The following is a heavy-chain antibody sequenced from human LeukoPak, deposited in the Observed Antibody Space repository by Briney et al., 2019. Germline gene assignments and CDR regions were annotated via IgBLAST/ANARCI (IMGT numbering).Heavy chain of an antibody. CDR2: ISYDGSNK. J-gene: IGHJ4*02. CDR3: AKDFYGESSGGAFDY. D-gene: IGHD4-17*01. Sequence: GGSLRLSCAASEFTFSRYGMHWVRQAPGKGLEWVAFISYDGSNKYYADSVKGRFTISRDNSENTLYLQMNSLRAEDTAVYYCAKDFYGESSGGAFDYWGQGTLVTVSS. V-gene: IGHV3-30*18. CDR1: EFTFSRYG.